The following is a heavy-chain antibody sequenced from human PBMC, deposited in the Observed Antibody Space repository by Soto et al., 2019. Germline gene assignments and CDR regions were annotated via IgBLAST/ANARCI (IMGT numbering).Heavy chain of an antibody. CDR2: IYPGDSDT. J-gene: IGHJ4*02. Sequence: GESLKISCMGSGYKVSTWHNFTSYWIAWVRQMPGEGLEWMGIIYPGDSDTRYSPSFQGQVTISADKSISTAYLQWSSLKASDTAVYYCARWPAASTASYFDNWGPGTLVTVS. D-gene: IGHD6-25*01. CDR1: GYKVSTWHNFTSYW. V-gene: IGHV5-51*01. CDR3: ARWPAASTASYFDN.